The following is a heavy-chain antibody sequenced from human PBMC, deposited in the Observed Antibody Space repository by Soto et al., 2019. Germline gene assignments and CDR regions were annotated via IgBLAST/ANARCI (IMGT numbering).Heavy chain of an antibody. V-gene: IGHV1-69*02. CDR3: ATSYGSGYRAFDY. Sequence: QVQLVQSGAEVKRPGSSVKVSCKASGDTFNFYSINWVRQAPGLGREWLGRVNPILSLSNYAQRFQGRVTMTAAKSTSTAYMILNSLKSEDTAIYYCATSYGSGYRAFDYWGQGALVTVSS. CDR1: GDTFNFYS. CDR2: VNPILSLS. J-gene: IGHJ4*02. D-gene: IGHD3-10*01.